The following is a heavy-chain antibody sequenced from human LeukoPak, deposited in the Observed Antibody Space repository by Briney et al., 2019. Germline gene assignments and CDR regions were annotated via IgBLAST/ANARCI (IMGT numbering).Heavy chain of an antibody. CDR2: INHSGST. Sequence: SETLSLTCAVYGGSFSGYYWSWIRQPPGKGLEWIGEINHSGSTNYNPSLKSRVTISVDTSKNQFSLKLSSVTAADTAVYYCARRRIAAAGECYFDYWGQGTLVTVSS. CDR1: GGSFSGYY. CDR3: ARRRIAAAGECYFDY. D-gene: IGHD6-13*01. V-gene: IGHV4-34*01. J-gene: IGHJ4*02.